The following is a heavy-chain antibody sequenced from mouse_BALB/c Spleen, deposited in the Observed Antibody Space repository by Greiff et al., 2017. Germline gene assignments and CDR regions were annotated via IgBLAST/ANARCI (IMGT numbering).Heavy chain of an antibody. CDR2: ISYDGSN. J-gene: IGHJ1*01. CDR1: GYSITSGYY. D-gene: IGHD2-3*01. Sequence: EVQLVESGPGLVKPSQSLSLTCSVTGYSITSGYYWNWIRQFPGNKLEWMGYISYDGSNNYNPSLKNRISITRDTSKNQFFLKLNSVTTEDTATYYCARVNDGYYKDWYFDVWGAGTTVTVSS. V-gene: IGHV3-6*02. CDR3: ARVNDGYYKDWYFDV.